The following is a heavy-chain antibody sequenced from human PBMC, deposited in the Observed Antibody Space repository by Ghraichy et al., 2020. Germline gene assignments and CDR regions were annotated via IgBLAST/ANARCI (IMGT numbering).Heavy chain of an antibody. CDR3: ATEFQTRNRNSYLWQITMDV. D-gene: IGHD4-23*01. V-gene: IGHV1-24*01. Sequence: ASVKVSCKVSGYTLTELSMHWVRQAPGKGLEWMGGFDPEDGETIYAQKFQGRVTMTEDTSTDTAYMELSSLRSEDTAVYYCATEFQTRNRNSYLWQITMDVWGQGTTVTVSS. CDR2: FDPEDGET. CDR1: GYTLTELS. J-gene: IGHJ6*02.